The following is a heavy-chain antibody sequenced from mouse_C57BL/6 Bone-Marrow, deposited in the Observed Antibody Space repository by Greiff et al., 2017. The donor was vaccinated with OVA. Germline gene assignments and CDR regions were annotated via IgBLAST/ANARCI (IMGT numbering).Heavy chain of an antibody. V-gene: IGHV5-6*01. CDR2: ISSGGSYT. J-gene: IGHJ2*01. D-gene: IGHD3-2*02. Sequence: EVKLMESGGDLVKPGGSLKLSCAASGFTFSSYGMSWVRQTPDKRLEWVATISSGGSYTYYPDSVKGRFTISRDNAKNTLYLQRSSLKSEDTAMYYCARQLRLGKFDYWGQGTTLTVSS. CDR3: ARQLRLGKFDY. CDR1: GFTFSSYG.